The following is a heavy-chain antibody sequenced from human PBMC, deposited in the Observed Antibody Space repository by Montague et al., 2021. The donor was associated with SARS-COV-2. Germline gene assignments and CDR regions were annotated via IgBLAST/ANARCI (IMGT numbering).Heavy chain of an antibody. V-gene: IGHV3-23*01. CDR1: GFTFSKHA. J-gene: IGHJ4*02. Sequence: SLRLSCAVSGFTFSKHAMSWVRQAPGKGLEWVSGISISGDKTYYADSVKGRFTISRDNSRNTVYLQLNILRAEDTATYYCANEEVPNDYWGRGTLVTVSS. CDR2: ISISGDKT. CDR3: ANEEVPNDY.